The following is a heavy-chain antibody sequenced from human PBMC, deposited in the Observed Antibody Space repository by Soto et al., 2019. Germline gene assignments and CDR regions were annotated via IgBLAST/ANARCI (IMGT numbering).Heavy chain of an antibody. Sequence: SETLAITGTVAGGASSGCDWSWIRQTPGKGLEYIGFISYSGSTNYNPSLNSRVTLSLDTSKNQFSLKLTSVTAADTAVYYCARAKLGGVLDHCGQGTLVTVS. V-gene: IGHV4-59*01. CDR1: GGASSGCD. J-gene: IGHJ5*02. CDR2: ISYSGST. CDR3: ARAKLGGVLDH. D-gene: IGHD3-16*01.